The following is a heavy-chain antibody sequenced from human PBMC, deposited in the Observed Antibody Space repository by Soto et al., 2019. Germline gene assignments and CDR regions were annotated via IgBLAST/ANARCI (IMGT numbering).Heavy chain of an antibody. CDR2: INHSGST. Sequence: QVQLQQWGAGLLKPSETLSLTFAFYGGSFRGYYWSWIRQPPGKGLEWLGEINHSGSTNYNPSLKSRGTTSVDAAKNQFTLKLSSVTAADTAVYDCARGYYDFWSGYYPVMDVWGKGTTVTVSS. CDR1: GGSFRGYY. J-gene: IGHJ6*03. V-gene: IGHV4-34*01. D-gene: IGHD3-3*01. CDR3: ARGYYDFWSGYYPVMDV.